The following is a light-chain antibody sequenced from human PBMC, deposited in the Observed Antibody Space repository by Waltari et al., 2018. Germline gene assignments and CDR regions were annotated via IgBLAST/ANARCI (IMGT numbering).Light chain of an antibody. CDR2: DVS. Sequence: SALTRPRSVSGSPGQSVTISCTGTTGDVGGENYLPWFQQHPGNTPNLMIHDVSKRPSGVPDRFSGSKSGNTASLTISGLQADDETDYYFCSYAGRYTWVFGGGTKLTVL. V-gene: IGLV2-11*01. J-gene: IGLJ3*02. CDR3: CSYAGRYTWV. CDR1: TGDVGGENY.